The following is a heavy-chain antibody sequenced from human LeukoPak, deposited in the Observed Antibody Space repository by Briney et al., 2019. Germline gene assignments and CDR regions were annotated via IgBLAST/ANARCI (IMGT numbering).Heavy chain of an antibody. CDR3: ARDVVTIFGVVMGLFDP. CDR1: GFTFSSYS. J-gene: IGHJ5*02. Sequence: GGSLRLSCAASGFTFSSYSMNWVRQAPGKGLEWVSSISSSSSYIYYADSVKGRFTISRDNAKNSLYLQMNSLRAEDTAVYYCARDVVTIFGVVMGLFDPWGQGTLVTVSS. V-gene: IGHV3-21*01. D-gene: IGHD3-3*01. CDR2: ISSSSSYI.